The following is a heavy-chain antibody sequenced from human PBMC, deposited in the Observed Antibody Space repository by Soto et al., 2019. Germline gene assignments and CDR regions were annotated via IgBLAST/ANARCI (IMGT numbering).Heavy chain of an antibody. CDR2: ISYEGSNN. Sequence: QVQLVEAGGGVVQPGRSLRLSCGASGFTFNSHGMHWVRQAPGKGLEWVAVISYEGSNNFYAESVKGRFTISRDNSKNTLYQQMTTWRRKNPPVYYCPKGPNYQLLSRAYYYGMDAWGKGPTVPVSS. J-gene: IGHJ6*04. CDR3: PKGPNYQLLSRAYYYGMDA. CDR1: GFTFNSHG. D-gene: IGHD2-2*01. V-gene: IGHV3-30*18.